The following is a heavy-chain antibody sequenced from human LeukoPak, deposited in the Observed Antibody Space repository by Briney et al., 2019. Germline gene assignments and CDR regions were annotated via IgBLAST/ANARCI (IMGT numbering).Heavy chain of an antibody. V-gene: IGHV1-2*02. J-gene: IGHJ6*02. D-gene: IGHD2-2*01. CDR3: AREHCSSTSCHYYYYYYGMDV. CDR1: GYTFTGYY. Sequence: ASVKVSCRASGYTFTGYYMHWVRQAPGQGLEWMGWINPNSGGTNYAQKLQGRVTMTTDTSTSTAYMELRSLRSDDTAVYYCAREHCSSTSCHYYYYYYGMDVWGQGTTVTVSS. CDR2: INPNSGGT.